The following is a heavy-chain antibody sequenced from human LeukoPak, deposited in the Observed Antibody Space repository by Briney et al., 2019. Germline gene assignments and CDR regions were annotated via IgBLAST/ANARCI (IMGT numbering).Heavy chain of an antibody. CDR2: VFYSGGT. V-gene: IGHV4-61*08. CDR1: GGSISSGGYY. D-gene: IGHD3-22*01. J-gene: IGHJ3*02. Sequence: SETRSLTCTVSGGSISSGGYYWRWIRQPPGKGLEWIGYVFYSGGTLYNPSLKSRVTISVDTSKTQFSLKLTSVTAADMAVYYCAREGYYDTSASGAFDIWGQGTVVTVSS. CDR3: AREGYYDTSASGAFDI.